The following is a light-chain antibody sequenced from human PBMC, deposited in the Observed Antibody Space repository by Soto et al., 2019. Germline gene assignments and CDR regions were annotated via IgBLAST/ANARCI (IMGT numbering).Light chain of an antibody. Sequence: DMVLTQSPATLSLSPGEGVTLSCRASQTVNKWLAWYQQKPGQAPRLLIYGISDRATGIPARFSGSGSGTDFTLTISSLEPEDFAVYYCQQRSSWPLTFGGGTKVDIK. CDR3: QQRSSWPLT. CDR2: GIS. V-gene: IGKV3-11*01. J-gene: IGKJ4*01. CDR1: QTVNKW.